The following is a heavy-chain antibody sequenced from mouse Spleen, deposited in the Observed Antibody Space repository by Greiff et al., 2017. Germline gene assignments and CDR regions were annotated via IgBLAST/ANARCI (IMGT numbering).Heavy chain of an antibody. CDR3: ARLDDYDGYAMDY. D-gene: IGHD2-4*01. Sequence: EVQRVESVAELVRPGASVKLSCTASGFNIKNTYMHWVKQRPEQGLEWIGRIDPANGNTKYAPKFQGKATITADTSSNTAYLQLSSLTSEDTAIYYCARLDDYDGYAMDYWGQGTSVTVSS. J-gene: IGHJ4*01. V-gene: IGHV14-3*01. CDR2: IDPANGNT. CDR1: GFNIKNTY.